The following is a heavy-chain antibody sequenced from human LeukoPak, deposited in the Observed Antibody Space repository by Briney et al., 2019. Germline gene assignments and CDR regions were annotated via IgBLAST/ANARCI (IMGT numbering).Heavy chain of an antibody. CDR2: IYYSGST. D-gene: IGHD2-2*01. CDR1: GGSISSYY. CDR3: ASYCGSTSCHLDY. Sequence: SETLSLTCTDSGGSISSYYWSWIRQPPGKGLEWIGYIYYSGSTNYNPSLKSQVTISVDTSKNQFSLKLSSVTAADTALYYCASYCGSTSCHLDYWGQGTLVTVSS. J-gene: IGHJ4*02. V-gene: IGHV4-59*08.